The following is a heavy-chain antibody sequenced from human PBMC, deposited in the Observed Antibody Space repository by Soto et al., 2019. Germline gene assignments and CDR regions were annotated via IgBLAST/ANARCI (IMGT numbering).Heavy chain of an antibody. CDR2: IIPIFGTA. V-gene: IGHV1-69*12. J-gene: IGHJ4*02. CDR1: GGTFSCYA. D-gene: IGHD3-22*01. CDR3: ARVSEGDSYDSSGSPGYFDY. Sequence: QVQLVQSGAEVKKPGSSVKVSCKASGGTFSCYAISWVRQAPGQGLEWMGGIIPIFGTANYAQKFQGRVTITADESTSTAYMELSSLRSEDTAVYYCARVSEGDSYDSSGSPGYFDYWGQGTLVTVSS.